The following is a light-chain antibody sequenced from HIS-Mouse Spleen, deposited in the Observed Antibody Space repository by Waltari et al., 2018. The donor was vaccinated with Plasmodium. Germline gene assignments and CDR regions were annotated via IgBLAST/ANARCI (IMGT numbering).Light chain of an antibody. CDR3: CSYAGSSTFV. CDR2: EGS. CDR1: SRAVGSYNL. Sequence: QSALTQPASVSGSPGPSITISCTGTSRAVGSYNLVYWYQQNPGKAPKLMIYEGSKRPSGVSSRFSGSKSGNTASLTISGLQAEDEADYYCCSYAGSSTFVFGGGTKLTVL. V-gene: IGLV2-23*03. J-gene: IGLJ3*02.